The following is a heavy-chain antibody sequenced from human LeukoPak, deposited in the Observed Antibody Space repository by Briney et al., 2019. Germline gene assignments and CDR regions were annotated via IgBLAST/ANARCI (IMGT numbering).Heavy chain of an antibody. D-gene: IGHD3-3*01. CDR3: ARVHRYEFWSAKHFDI. CDR2: IYYSGST. J-gene: IGHJ3*02. CDR1: GGSISSYY. V-gene: IGHV4-59*01. Sequence: SETLSLTCTVSGGSISSYYWSWIRQPPGKGLEWIGYIYYSGSTNYNPSLKSRVTISVDTSKNQFSLKLSSVTAADTAVYYCARVHRYEFWSAKHFDIWGQGTMVTVSS.